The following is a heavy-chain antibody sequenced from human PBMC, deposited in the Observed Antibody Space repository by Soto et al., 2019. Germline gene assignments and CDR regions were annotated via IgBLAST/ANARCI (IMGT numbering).Heavy chain of an antibody. D-gene: IGHD2-8*02. Sequence: QVQLQQWGAGLLKPSETLSLTCAVYGGSFSGYYWTWIRQPPGTGLEWIGEINHSGSTNYNPSLNSRVPISVDTCKNQFSLKLTSVTGADTAVYYCARDKITGLFDYWGQGTLVTVSS. CDR1: GGSFSGYY. CDR2: INHSGST. V-gene: IGHV4-34*01. J-gene: IGHJ4*02. CDR3: ARDKITGLFDY.